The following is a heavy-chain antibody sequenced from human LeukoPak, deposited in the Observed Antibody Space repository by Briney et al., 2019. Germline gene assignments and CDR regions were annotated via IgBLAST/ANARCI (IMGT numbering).Heavy chain of an antibody. CDR2: MNPNSGNT. Sequence: ASVKVSCKASGYTFTSYDINWVRQATGQGLEWMGWMNPNSGNTNYAQKFQGRVTMTRDTSISTAYMELSRLRSDDTAVYYCARPDTSIAAAPLGYYYYMDVWGKGTTVTVSS. CDR1: GYTFTSYD. D-gene: IGHD6-13*01. V-gene: IGHV1-8*01. CDR3: ARPDTSIAAAPLGYYYYMDV. J-gene: IGHJ6*03.